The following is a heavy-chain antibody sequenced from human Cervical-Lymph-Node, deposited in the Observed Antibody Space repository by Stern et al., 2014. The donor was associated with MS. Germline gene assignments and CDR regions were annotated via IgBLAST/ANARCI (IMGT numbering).Heavy chain of an antibody. J-gene: IGHJ4*02. D-gene: IGHD6-13*01. CDR2: ISYDGSNK. V-gene: IGHV3-30*03. CDR3: ARVSASSSWYDY. CDR1: GFTFSSYG. Sequence: QVQLVQSGGGVVQPGRSLRLSCAASGFTFSSYGMHWVRQAPGKGLEWVAVISYDGSNKYYADSVKGRFTISRDNSKNTLYLQMNSLRAEDTAVYYCARVSASSSWYDYWGQGTLVTVSS.